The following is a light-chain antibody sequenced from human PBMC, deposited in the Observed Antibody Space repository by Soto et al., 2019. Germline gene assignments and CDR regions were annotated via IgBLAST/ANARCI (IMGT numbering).Light chain of an antibody. V-gene: IGLV2-14*02. CDR3: SSYTSSSTHNYV. CDR1: SSDVGNYNL. Sequence: QSVLAQPASVSGSPGQSITISCTGTSSDVGNYNLVSWYQQHPGKAPKLMIYEGSKRPSGVSNRFSGSKSDNTASLTISILQAEDEADYYCSSYTSSSTHNYVFGTGTKV. J-gene: IGLJ1*01. CDR2: EGS.